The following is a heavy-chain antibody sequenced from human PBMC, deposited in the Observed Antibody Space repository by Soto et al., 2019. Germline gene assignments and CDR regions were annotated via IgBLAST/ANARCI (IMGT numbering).Heavy chain of an antibody. CDR2: ISGYNGNT. J-gene: IGHJ6*02. Sequence: QVQLVQSGAEVKKPGASVKVSCKASGYTFTSSGVSWVRQAPGQGLEWMGWISGYNGNTNYAQKLQGRVTMTTDKSTSTAYMELRSLRSDDTAVYYCARAGKYYYGSGSPYYYGMDVWSQGITVTVSS. CDR3: ARAGKYYYGSGSPYYYGMDV. V-gene: IGHV1-18*01. D-gene: IGHD3-10*01. CDR1: GYTFTSSG.